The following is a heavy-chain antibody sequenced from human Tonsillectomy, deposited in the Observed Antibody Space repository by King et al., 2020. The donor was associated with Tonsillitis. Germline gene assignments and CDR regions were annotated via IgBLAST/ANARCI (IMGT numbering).Heavy chain of an antibody. V-gene: IGHV3-33*01. Sequence: VQLVESGGGVVQPGRSLRLSCAASGFTFSSYGMHWVRQAPGKGLEWVAVIWYDGSDKNYADSVKGRFTISRDNYKNTLYLQMNSLRAEDTAVYYCARDFEIPAAIEGYYYYGMDVWGQGTTVTVSS. CDR1: GFTFSSYG. J-gene: IGHJ6*02. D-gene: IGHD2-2*01. CDR2: IWYDGSDK. CDR3: ARDFEIPAAIEGYYYYGMDV.